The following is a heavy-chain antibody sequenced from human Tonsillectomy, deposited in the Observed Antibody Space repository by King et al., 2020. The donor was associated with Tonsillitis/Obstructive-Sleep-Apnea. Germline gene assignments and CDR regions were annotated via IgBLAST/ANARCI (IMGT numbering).Heavy chain of an antibody. D-gene: IGHD6-19*01. Sequence: QLQESGPGLVKPSQTLSLTCTVSGDHISSGDYYWTWIRQPPGKGLEWIGHMHQNGNTYYNPSLKSRVLISLDTSKSQCSLKVWSVTAAGTALYFCARGSEVAGNSRFDYWGQGTLVTVSS. V-gene: IGHV4-30-4*01. CDR3: ARGSEVAGNSRFDY. CDR1: GDHISSGDYY. CDR2: MHQNGNT. J-gene: IGHJ4*02.